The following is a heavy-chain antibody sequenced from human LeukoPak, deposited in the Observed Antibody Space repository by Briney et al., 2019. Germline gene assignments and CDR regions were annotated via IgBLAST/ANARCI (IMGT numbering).Heavy chain of an antibody. CDR2: IHSTGRT. CDR1: GASISSYY. D-gene: IGHD6-19*01. CDR3: ARDFLGDSGATAY. Sequence: KPTETQSLTCTVSGASISSYYWSWIGQPPGKGLEWIGLIHSTGRTNYNPSLSSRVTISLDTSINQFSLKVTSVTAADTATYYCARDFLGDSGATAYWGQGTLVPVSS. J-gene: IGHJ4*02. V-gene: IGHV4-59*01.